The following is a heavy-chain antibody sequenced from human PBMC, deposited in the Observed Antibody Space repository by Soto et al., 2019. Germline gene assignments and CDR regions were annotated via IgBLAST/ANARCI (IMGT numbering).Heavy chain of an antibody. CDR3: AKRGYCSGGSCYSSWFDP. D-gene: IGHD2-15*01. J-gene: IGHJ5*02. V-gene: IGHV3-23*01. CDR2: ISGSGGST. Sequence: GGSLRLSCAASGFTFSSYAMSWVRQAPGKGLEWVSAISGSGGSTYYADSVKGRFTISRDNSKNTLYLQMNSLRAEDTAVYYCAKRGYCSGGSCYSSWFDPWGQGTLVTVSS. CDR1: GFTFSSYA.